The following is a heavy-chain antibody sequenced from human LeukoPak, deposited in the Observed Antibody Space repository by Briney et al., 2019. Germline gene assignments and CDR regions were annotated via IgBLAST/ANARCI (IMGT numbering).Heavy chain of an antibody. CDR3: ARELQKGGFDY. J-gene: IGHJ4*02. CDR1: GFTFSSYS. V-gene: IGHV3-48*04. D-gene: IGHD2-21*01. Sequence: GGSLRLSCAASGFTFSSYSMNWVRQAPGKGLEWVSYISSSSSTIYYADSVKGRFTISRDNAKNSLYLQMNSLRAEDTAVYYCARELQKGGFDYWGQGTLVTVSS. CDR2: ISSSSSTI.